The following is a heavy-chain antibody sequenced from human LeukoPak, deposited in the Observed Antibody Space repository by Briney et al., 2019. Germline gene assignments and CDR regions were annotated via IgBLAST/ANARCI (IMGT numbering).Heavy chain of an antibody. V-gene: IGHV3-23*01. CDR2: ISGSGGST. Sequence: GGSLRLSCAASGFTFSSYAMSWVRQAPGKGLEWVSAISGSGGSTYYADSVKGLFTISRDNSKNTLYLQMNSLRAEDTAVYYCARGGYSGSQTRTGFDYWGQGTLVTVSS. CDR1: GFTFSSYA. D-gene: IGHD1-26*01. CDR3: ARGGYSGSQTRTGFDY. J-gene: IGHJ4*02.